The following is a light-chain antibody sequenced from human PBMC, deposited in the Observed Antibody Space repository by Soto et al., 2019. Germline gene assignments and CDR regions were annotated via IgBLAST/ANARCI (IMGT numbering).Light chain of an antibody. CDR2: GAS. Sequence: IQLTQSPSSLSAFVGDRVTITCLASQGISNLLAWYQQKPGKAPKVLIYGASTLQSGVPSRFSGSGSGTDFTLTISSLQPEDFATYYCQHFKTFPITFGQGTRLEIK. CDR3: QHFKTFPIT. J-gene: IGKJ5*01. CDR1: QGISNL. V-gene: IGKV1-9*01.